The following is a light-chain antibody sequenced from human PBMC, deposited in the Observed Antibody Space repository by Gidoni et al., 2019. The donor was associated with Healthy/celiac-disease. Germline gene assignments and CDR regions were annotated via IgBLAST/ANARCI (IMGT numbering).Light chain of an antibody. CDR3: QPYSSYPRT. V-gene: IGKV1-8*01. CDR1: QGISSY. J-gene: IGKJ3*01. Sequence: ASRMTQSPSSYSASTGDRVTITCRASQGISSYLAWYQQKPGKAPELLIYAASTLQSGVPSSFSGSGSETDFTLTLSCLQSEDFATYYCQPYSSYPRTFGPGTKVDIK. CDR2: AAS.